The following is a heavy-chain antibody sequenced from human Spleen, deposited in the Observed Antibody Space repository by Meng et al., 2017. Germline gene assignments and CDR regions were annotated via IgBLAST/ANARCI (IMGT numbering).Heavy chain of an antibody. Sequence: EVQLVESGGVVVQPGGSLRLSCAASGFTFDDFTMHWVRQAPGKGLEWVSTIDAGGGATYYADSMKGRFTISRDNSKNTLYLQMSSLRVEDTAIYYCVPRTTFYDFWGQGTLVTVSS. CDR2: IDAGGGAT. CDR1: GFTFDDFT. CDR3: VPRTTFYDF. J-gene: IGHJ4*02. D-gene: IGHD2/OR15-2a*01. V-gene: IGHV3-23*04.